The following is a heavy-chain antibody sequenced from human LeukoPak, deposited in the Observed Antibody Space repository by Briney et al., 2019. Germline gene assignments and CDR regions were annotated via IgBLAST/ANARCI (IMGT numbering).Heavy chain of an antibody. CDR2: INPNSGGT. CDR1: GYTFTGYY. V-gene: IGHV1-2*02. CDR3: AKEVHYYDSSDYFPLGY. Sequence: ASVKVSCQASGYTFTGYYMHWVRQAPGQGLEWMGWINPNSGGTNYAQKFQGRVTMTRDTSISTAYMELSRLTSDDTAVYYCAKEVHYYDSSDYFPLGYWGQGTLITVSS. D-gene: IGHD3-22*01. J-gene: IGHJ4*02.